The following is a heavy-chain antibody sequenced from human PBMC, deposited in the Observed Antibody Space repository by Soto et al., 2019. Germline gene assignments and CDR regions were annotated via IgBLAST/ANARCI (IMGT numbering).Heavy chain of an antibody. CDR2: INPSGGST. V-gene: IGHV1-46*01. Sequence: GASVKGSCKASGYTFTSYYMHWVRQAPGQGLEWMGIINPSGGSTSYAQKFQGRVTMTRDTSTSTVYMELSSLRSEDTAVYYCARTPGRLRFLEWAYGMDVWGQGTTVTVSS. D-gene: IGHD3-3*01. CDR1: GYTFTSYY. J-gene: IGHJ6*02. CDR3: ARTPGRLRFLEWAYGMDV.